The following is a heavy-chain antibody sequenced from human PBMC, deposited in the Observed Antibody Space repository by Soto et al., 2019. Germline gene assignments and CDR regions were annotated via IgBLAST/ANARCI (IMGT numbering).Heavy chain of an antibody. CDR1: GYSFTSYW. J-gene: IGHJ6*02. CDR2: IDPSDSYT. CDR3: ARLGFDYDTLTAYYNVHHYYGLDV. Sequence: PGESLKISCKGSGYSFTSYWISWVRQMPGKGLEWMGRIDPSDSYTNYSPSFQGHVTISADKSISTAYLQWSSLKASDTAMYYCARLGFDYDTLTAYYNVHHYYGLDVWGQGTSVTVSS. V-gene: IGHV5-10-1*01. D-gene: IGHD3-9*01.